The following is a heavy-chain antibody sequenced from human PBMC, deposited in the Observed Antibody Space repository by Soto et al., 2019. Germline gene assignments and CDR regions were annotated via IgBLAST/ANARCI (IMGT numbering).Heavy chain of an antibody. J-gene: IGHJ6*03. V-gene: IGHV3-72*01. Sequence: PGGSLRLSCAASGFTFSDHYMDWVRQAPGKGLEWVGRTRNKANSYTTEYAASVKGRFTISRDDSKNSLYLQMNSLKTEDTAVYYCARESLRSYYYYYYMDVWGKGTTVTVSS. D-gene: IGHD2-15*01. CDR1: GFTFSDHY. CDR2: TRNKANSYTT. CDR3: ARESLRSYYYYYYMDV.